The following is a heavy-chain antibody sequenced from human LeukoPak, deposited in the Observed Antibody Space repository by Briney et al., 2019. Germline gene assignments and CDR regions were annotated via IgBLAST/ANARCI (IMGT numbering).Heavy chain of an antibody. CDR2: IYHSGST. J-gene: IGHJ5*02. Sequence: PSETLSLTCAVSGGSISSGGYSWSWIRQPPGKGLEWIGYIYHSGSTYYNPSLKSRVTISVDRSKNQFSLKLSSVTAADTAVYYCARGYNYDILTGYYEVDWFDPWGLGTLVTVSS. CDR3: ARGYNYDILTGYYEVDWFDP. CDR1: GGSISSGGYS. V-gene: IGHV4-30-2*01. D-gene: IGHD3-9*01.